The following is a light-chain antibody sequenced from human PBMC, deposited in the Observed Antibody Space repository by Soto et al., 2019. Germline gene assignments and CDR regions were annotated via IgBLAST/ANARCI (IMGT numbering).Light chain of an antibody. CDR1: SSNIGDNY. Sequence: QCVRTQPASASGTPGQKGTISCSGSSSNIGDNYVYWHQQLPGTAPKLLIYRNNQRPSGVPDRFSGSKSGTSASLAISGLRSEDEADYYCAAWDDSLSGYVFGPGTKVTVL. V-gene: IGLV1-47*01. J-gene: IGLJ1*01. CDR3: AAWDDSLSGYV. CDR2: RNN.